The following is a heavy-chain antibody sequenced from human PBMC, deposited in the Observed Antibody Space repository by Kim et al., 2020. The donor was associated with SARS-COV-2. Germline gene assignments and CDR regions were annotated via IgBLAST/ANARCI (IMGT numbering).Heavy chain of an antibody. J-gene: IGHJ4*02. Sequence: SETLSLTCTVSGGSISSYYWSWIRQPAAKGLEWIGRIYTSGSTNYNPSLKGRVTMSVDTSKNQFSLKLSSVTAADTAVYYCARGSGWNVPFDYWGQGTLVTVSS. CDR3: ARGSGWNVPFDY. D-gene: IGHD1-1*01. V-gene: IGHV4-4*07. CDR1: GGSISSYY. CDR2: IYTSGST.